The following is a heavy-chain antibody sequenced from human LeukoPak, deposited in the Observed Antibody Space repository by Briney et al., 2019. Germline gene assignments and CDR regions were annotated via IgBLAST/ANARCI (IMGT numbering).Heavy chain of an antibody. CDR1: GGSISSGGYS. Sequence: PSQTLSLTCTVSGGSISSGGYSWSWIRQHPGKGLEWIGYIYYSGSTYYNPSLKSRVTISVDTSKNQFSLKLSSVTAADTAVYYCAGGNIASIDAIDYWGQGTLVTVSS. CDR2: IYYSGST. V-gene: IGHV4-31*03. J-gene: IGHJ4*02. CDR3: AGGNIASIDAIDY. D-gene: IGHD2/OR15-2a*01.